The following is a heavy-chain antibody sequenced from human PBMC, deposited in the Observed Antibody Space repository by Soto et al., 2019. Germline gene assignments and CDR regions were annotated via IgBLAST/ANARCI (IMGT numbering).Heavy chain of an antibody. CDR2: IYPGDSDT. D-gene: IGHD6-13*01. V-gene: IGHV5-51*01. CDR3: ARTSAAGKNYYAMDV. CDR1: GYSFTSYW. J-gene: IGHJ6*02. Sequence: EVQLVQSGAEVKKPGESLKISCKGSGYSFTSYWIGWVRQMPGKGLEWMGIIYPGDSDTRYSPSFQGQVTILADKSIXPAYLQWSSLKASDTAMYYCARTSAAGKNYYAMDVWGQGTTVTVSS.